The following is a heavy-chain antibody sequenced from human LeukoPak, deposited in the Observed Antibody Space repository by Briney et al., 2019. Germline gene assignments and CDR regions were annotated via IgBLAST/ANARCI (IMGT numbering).Heavy chain of an antibody. D-gene: IGHD5-18*01. J-gene: IGHJ4*02. Sequence: PGGSLRLSCAASGFTLSNYWMHWVRQAPGKGLEWVSSISSSSSYIYYADSVKGRFTISRDNAKNSLYLQMNSLRAEDTAVYYCARDTAMVKGYYDYWGQGTLVTVSS. V-gene: IGHV3-21*01. CDR2: ISSSSSYI. CDR1: GFTLSNYW. CDR3: ARDTAMVKGYYDY.